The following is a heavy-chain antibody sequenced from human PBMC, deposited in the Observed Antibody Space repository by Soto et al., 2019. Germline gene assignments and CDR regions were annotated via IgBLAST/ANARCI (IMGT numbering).Heavy chain of an antibody. CDR3: ARAGVVVVPAAPGLYYYYGMDV. CDR1: GYTFTSYD. CDR2: MNPNSGNT. J-gene: IGHJ6*02. Sequence: ASVKVSCKASGYTFTSYDINWVRQATGQGLEWMGWMNPNSGNTGYAQKFQGRVTMTRNTSISTAYMELSSLRSEDTAVYYCARAGVVVVPAAPGLYYYYGMDVWGQGTTVTVSS. D-gene: IGHD2-2*01. V-gene: IGHV1-8*01.